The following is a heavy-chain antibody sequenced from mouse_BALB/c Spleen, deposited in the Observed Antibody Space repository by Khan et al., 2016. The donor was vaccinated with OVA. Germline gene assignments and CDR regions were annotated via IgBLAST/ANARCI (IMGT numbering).Heavy chain of an antibody. CDR1: GYTFTDYA. CDR2: ISTYSGST. J-gene: IGHJ2*01. V-gene: IGHV1S137*01. D-gene: IGHD2-3*01. Sequence: QVQLQQSGPELVRPGVSVKISCKGSGYTFTDYAMYWVKQSHAKSLEWIGLISTYSGSTNYNQKFKGKVTMTVDKSSSAAYMELARLTSEDSAIYYCARPAYDGHYDYWGQGTALTVSA. CDR3: ARPAYDGHYDY.